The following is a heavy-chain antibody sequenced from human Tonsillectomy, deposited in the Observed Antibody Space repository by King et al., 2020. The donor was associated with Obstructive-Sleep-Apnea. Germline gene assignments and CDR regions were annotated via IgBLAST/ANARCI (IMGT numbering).Heavy chain of an antibody. CDR1: GYTFTSYA. V-gene: IGHV7-4-1*02. J-gene: IGHJ5*02. Sequence: QLVQSGSELKKPGASVKVSCKASGYTFTSYAMNWVRQAPGQGLEWMGWINTNTGNPTYAQGFTGRFVFSLDTSVSTADLQISSLKAEDTAGYYCARDGPLYCSGGSCYGWFDPWGQGTLVTVSS. CDR3: ARDGPLYCSGGSCYGWFDP. CDR2: INTNTGNP. D-gene: IGHD2-15*01.